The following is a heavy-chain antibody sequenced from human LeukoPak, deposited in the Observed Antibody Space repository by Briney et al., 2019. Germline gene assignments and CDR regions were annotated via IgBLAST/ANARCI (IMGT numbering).Heavy chain of an antibody. D-gene: IGHD3-22*01. CDR2: IFYSGGT. V-gene: IGHV4-39*07. J-gene: IGHJ4*02. Sequence: SETLSLTCTVSGGSISTSNYYWGWIRQPPGKGLEWIGNIFYSGGTYYGPSLKSRLTISLDTSRNQFSLKLTSVTAADTAVYYCARDYYDSSTFDYWGQGTLVTVSS. CDR1: GGSISTSNYY. CDR3: ARDYYDSSTFDY.